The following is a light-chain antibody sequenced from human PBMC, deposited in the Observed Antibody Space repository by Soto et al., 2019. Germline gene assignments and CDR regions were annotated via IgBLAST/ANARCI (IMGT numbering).Light chain of an antibody. J-gene: IGLJ2*01. CDR3: CSYAGIYHLL. CDR1: SSDVGGYNY. CDR2: DVS. Sequence: QSVLTQPRSVSGSPGQSVTMSCTGTSSDVGGYNYVSWYQQHPGKAPKLMIYDVSKRPSGVPDRFSGSKSGNTASLTISGLQAEDEADYYCCSYAGIYHLLFGGGTKLTVL. V-gene: IGLV2-11*01.